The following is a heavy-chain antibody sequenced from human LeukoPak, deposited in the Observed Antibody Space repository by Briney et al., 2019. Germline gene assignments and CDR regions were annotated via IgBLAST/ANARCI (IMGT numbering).Heavy chain of an antibody. CDR3: ARDLGEEG. Sequence: GGSLRLSCAASGFIFSNNWMTWVRQAPGKGLEWVANIDQDGSEIYYMDSVKGRFTISRDNAKDSLFLQMNSLRVDDTAVYYCARDLGEEGWGQGTLVTVSS. V-gene: IGHV3-7*01. CDR2: IDQDGSEI. CDR1: GFIFSNNW. D-gene: IGHD3-16*01. J-gene: IGHJ1*01.